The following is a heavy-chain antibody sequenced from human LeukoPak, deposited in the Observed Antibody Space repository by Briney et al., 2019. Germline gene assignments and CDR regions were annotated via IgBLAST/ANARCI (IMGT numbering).Heavy chain of an antibody. J-gene: IGHJ4*02. V-gene: IGHV3-23*01. CDR3: SKNEAVVTASSSSH. Sequence: GGSLRLSCAASGFTFSSYAMTWVRQAPGKGLEWVSGISGSGGRTHYADYVKGRFTISRDNTKNTLYLQMNRLRAEDTAVYYCSKNEAVVTASSSSHWGQGTLVTVSS. CDR1: GFTFSSYA. D-gene: IGHD2-21*02. CDR2: ISGSGGRT.